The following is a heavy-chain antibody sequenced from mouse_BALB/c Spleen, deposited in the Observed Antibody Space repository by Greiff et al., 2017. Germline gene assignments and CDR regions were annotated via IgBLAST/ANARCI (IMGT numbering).Heavy chain of an antibody. J-gene: IGHJ4*01. V-gene: IGHV1-14*01. CDR2: INPYNDGT. Sequence: EVKLMESGPELVKPGASVKMSCKASGYTFTSYVMHWVKQKPGQGLEWIGYINPYNDGTKYNEKFKGKATLTSDKSSSTAYMELSSLTSEDSAVYYCAAYGNFLYYYAMDYWGQGTSVTVSS. CDR3: AAYGNFLYYYAMDY. D-gene: IGHD2-1*01. CDR1: GYTFTSYV.